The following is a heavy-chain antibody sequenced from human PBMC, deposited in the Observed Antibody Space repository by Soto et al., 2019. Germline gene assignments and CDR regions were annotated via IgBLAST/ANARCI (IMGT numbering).Heavy chain of an antibody. CDR3: ATHLPYGYQAYWYFDL. CDR1: GYTFTSYG. D-gene: IGHD5-12*01. Sequence: GSVKVCSKAYGYTFTSYGMSLVRQAPGQGLEWMGWTSAYNGNTNYAQKLQGRVTMTTDTSTSTAYMELRSLRSDDTAVYYCATHLPYGYQAYWYFDLWGRRTLVTVSS. V-gene: IGHV1-18*01. CDR2: TSAYNGNT. J-gene: IGHJ2*01.